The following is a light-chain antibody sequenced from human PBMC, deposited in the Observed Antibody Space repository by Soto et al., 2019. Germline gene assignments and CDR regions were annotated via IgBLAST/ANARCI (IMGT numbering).Light chain of an antibody. V-gene: IGLV2-14*02. Sequence: QSALTQPASVSGSPGQSITISCTGTNSDVGNYDLVSWYEHHPGKAPRLIIYEVTKRPSGGSDRFSGSKSGNTASLTISGLQAEDEGDYYCSSYTSSSHVVFGGGTKVTVL. CDR3: SSYTSSSHVV. CDR2: EVT. J-gene: IGLJ2*01. CDR1: NSDVGNYDL.